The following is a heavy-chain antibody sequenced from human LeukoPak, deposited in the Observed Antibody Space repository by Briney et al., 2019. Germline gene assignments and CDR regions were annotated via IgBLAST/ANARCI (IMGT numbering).Heavy chain of an antibody. V-gene: IGHV3-30-3*01. CDR3: ARDAVGLFDDFWSGYYTLRNYYFDY. D-gene: IGHD3-3*01. CDR1: GFTFSSYA. Sequence: GGSLRLSCAASGFTFSSYAMHWVRQAPGKGLEWVAVISYDGSNKYYADSVKGRFTISRDNSKNTLYLQMNSLRAEVTAVYYCARDAVGLFDDFWSGYYTLRNYYFDYWGQGTLVTVSS. CDR2: ISYDGSNK. J-gene: IGHJ4*02.